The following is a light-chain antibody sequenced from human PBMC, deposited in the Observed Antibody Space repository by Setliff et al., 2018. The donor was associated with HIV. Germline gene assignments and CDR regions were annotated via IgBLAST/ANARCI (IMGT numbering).Light chain of an antibody. CDR1: QTISNW. J-gene: IGKJ2*01. CDR3: QQYISNSGYT. Sequence: DIQMTQSPSTLSASVGDRVTIPCRASQTISNWLAWYQQKPGKAPKLLIYKTSSLESGVPSRFSGSGSGTEFTLTISSLQPDDFATYYCQQYISNSGYTFGQGTKVDIK. V-gene: IGKV1-5*03. CDR2: KTS.